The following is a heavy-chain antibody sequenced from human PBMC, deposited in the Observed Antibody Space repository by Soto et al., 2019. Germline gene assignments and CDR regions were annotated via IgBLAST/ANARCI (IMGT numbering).Heavy chain of an antibody. CDR1: GFAFRSYN. Sequence: PGGCPGLSSVAPGFAFRSYNMDWVRPAPGEGGGGVSSISSSSSYIYYADSVKGRFTISRDNAKNSLYLQMNSLRAEDTAVYYCARAPRRGYSYGSVYYYYGMDVWGQGTTVTVS. CDR2: ISSSSSYI. CDR3: ARAPRRGYSYGSVYYYYGMDV. J-gene: IGHJ6*02. V-gene: IGHV3-21*01. D-gene: IGHD5-18*01.